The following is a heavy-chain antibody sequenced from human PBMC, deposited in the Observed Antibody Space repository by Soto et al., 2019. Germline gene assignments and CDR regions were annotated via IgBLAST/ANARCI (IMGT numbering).Heavy chain of an antibody. CDR1: GGSLNSSSYY. J-gene: IGHJ4*02. D-gene: IGHD2-21*02. Sequence: PSETLSLTCTVSGGSLNSSSYYWGWIRQPPGKGLEWIGTIYYSGTTYYNPSLKSRVTMSVDRSKNQLSRNVNSVTAADTAVYYCERRGGVTVSPFDSRDQGTLVTVSS. CDR3: ERRGGVTVSPFDS. V-gene: IGHV4-39*01. CDR2: IYYSGTT.